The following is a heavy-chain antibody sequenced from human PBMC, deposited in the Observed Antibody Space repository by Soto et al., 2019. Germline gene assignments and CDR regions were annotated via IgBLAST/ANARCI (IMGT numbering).Heavy chain of an antibody. CDR1: GFTFSSYA. CDR2: ISYDGSNK. CDR3: ARASDSGYDCLDY. J-gene: IGHJ4*02. V-gene: IGHV3-30-3*01. D-gene: IGHD5-12*01. Sequence: QVQLVESGGGVVQPGRSLRLSCAASGFTFSSYAMHWVRQAPGKGLEWVAVISYDGSNKYYADSVKGRFTISRDNSKNTLYLQMNSLRAEDTAVYYCARASDSGYDCLDYWGQVTLVTVSS.